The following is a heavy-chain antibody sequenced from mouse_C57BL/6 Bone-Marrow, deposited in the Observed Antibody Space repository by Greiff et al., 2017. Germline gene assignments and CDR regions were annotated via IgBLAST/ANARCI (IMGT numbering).Heavy chain of an antibody. CDR2: IYPGSGNT. Sequence: QVQLQQSGAELVRPGASVKLSCKASGYTFTDYYINWVKQRPGQGLEWIARIYPGSGNTYYNEKFKGKATLTAEQSSSTAYMQLSSLTSEDSAVYFCASLFAYWGQGTLVTVSA. CDR1: GYTFTDYY. J-gene: IGHJ3*01. CDR3: ASLFAY. V-gene: IGHV1-76*01.